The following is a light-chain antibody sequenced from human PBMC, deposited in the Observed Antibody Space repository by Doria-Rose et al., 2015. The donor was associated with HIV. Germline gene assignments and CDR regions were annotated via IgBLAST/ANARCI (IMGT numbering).Light chain of an antibody. Sequence: DIRVTQSPESLGMSLGERATLNCKSNQSLLYTSKNYLAWYQQKPGQPPKWLIDWASTRRSGVPARFSGSGSGTDFTLTISSLEAEDVAVYYCQQYYDTPSFGPGTTVDIK. V-gene: IGKV4-1*01. CDR1: QSLLYTSKNY. J-gene: IGKJ3*01. CDR3: QQYYDTPS. CDR2: WAS.